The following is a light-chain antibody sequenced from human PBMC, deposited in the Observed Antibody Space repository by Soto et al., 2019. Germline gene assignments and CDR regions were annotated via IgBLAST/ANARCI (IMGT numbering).Light chain of an antibody. J-gene: IGLJ2*01. CDR3: SSYTTSSTVL. CDR1: SSDVGGYNF. V-gene: IGLV2-14*01. CDR2: EVN. Sequence: HSVLTQPASVSGSPGQSITISCTGTSSDVGGYNFVSWYQQHPGKVPRLIIYEVNKRPSGVSNRFSGSKSGNTASLTISGLQAEDEADYYCSSYTTSSTVLFGGGTKVTVL.